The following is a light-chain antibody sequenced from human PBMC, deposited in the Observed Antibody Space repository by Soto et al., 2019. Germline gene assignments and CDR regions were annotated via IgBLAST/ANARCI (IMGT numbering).Light chain of an antibody. CDR3: APWDDSLNGPV. CDR2: SNN. Sequence: QSVLTQPPSASGTPGQSGTISCSGSSSNIGSNTVNWYQQLPGTAPKLLIYSNNQRPSGVPDRFSGSKSGTSASLAISGLQSEDEADYYCAPWDDSLNGPVFGGGTKLTVL. V-gene: IGLV1-44*01. CDR1: SSNIGSNT. J-gene: IGLJ2*01.